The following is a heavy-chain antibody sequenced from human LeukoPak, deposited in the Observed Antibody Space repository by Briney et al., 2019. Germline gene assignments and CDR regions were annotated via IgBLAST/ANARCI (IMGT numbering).Heavy chain of an antibody. CDR2: IGGSGVGT. D-gene: IGHD3-10*01. CDR3: AKRRFGELPYDAFDI. V-gene: IGHV3-23*01. CDR1: GFTFSTYA. Sequence: GGSLRLSCAASGFTFSTYAMSWVRQAPGKGLEWVSAIGGSGVGTYYADSVKGRFTISRDNSQNTLSLQMNSLRVGDTAVYYCAKRRFGELPYDAFDIWGQGTMVTVSS. J-gene: IGHJ3*02.